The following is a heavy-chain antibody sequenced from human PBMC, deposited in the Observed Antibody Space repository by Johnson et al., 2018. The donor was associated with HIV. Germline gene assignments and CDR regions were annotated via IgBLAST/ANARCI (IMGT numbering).Heavy chain of an antibody. CDR3: ARDPVSHCYDSSGSLDDAFDI. CDR2: ISGSGGST. J-gene: IGHJ3*02. Sequence: VQLVESGGGLVQPGRSLRLSCTASGFTFGDYALNWFRQAPGKGLEWVSAISGSGGSTYYADSVKGRFTISRDNSKNSLYLQMNSLRAEDTAVYYCARDPVSHCYDSSGSLDDAFDIWGQGTMVTVSS. V-gene: IGHV3-23*04. D-gene: IGHD3-22*01. CDR1: GFTFGDYA.